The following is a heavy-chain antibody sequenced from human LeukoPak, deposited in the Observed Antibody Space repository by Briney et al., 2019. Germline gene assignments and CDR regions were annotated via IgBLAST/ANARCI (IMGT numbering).Heavy chain of an antibody. J-gene: IGHJ4*01. CDR3: ARSLSGYDPLSAF. D-gene: IGHD5-12*01. Sequence: PGGSLRLSCEVSGFSFTSYAMTWVRQVPGKGLEWIAYITGTSTTFYYADSVKGRFTISRDNARNSLYLQMNSLTVEDTAVYYCARSLSGYDPLSAFWGQGTRVTVS. CDR2: ITGTSTTF. CDR1: GFSFTSYA. V-gene: IGHV3-48*01.